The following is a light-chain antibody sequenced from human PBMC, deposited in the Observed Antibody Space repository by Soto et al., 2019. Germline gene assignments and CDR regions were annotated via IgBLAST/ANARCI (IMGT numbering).Light chain of an antibody. CDR1: QSVRSD. V-gene: IGKV3-11*01. J-gene: IGKJ4*01. CDR3: QLRSNWPPHP. CDR2: DAS. Sequence: EIVLTQSPATLSLSPGERATLFCRASQSVRSDLAWYQQKPGQAPRLLIYDASNRATGLPARFSGSGSGTDFTLNISSLEPEDFAVYYCQLRSNWPPHPCGGGNKVEIK.